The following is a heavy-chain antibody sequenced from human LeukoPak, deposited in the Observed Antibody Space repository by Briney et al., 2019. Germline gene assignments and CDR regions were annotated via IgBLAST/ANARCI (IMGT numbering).Heavy chain of an antibody. J-gene: IGHJ3*02. CDR1: GFTFSKYW. V-gene: IGHV3-74*01. Sequence: GGSLRLSCAASGFTFSKYWMHWVRQAPGKGLVWVSRINSDGNSTSYADSVRGRFTISRDNARNTLCLQMNSLRDEDTAVYYCALLPPDAFDIWGQGTVVTVSS. CDR2: INSDGNST. D-gene: IGHD2-15*01. CDR3: ALLPPDAFDI.